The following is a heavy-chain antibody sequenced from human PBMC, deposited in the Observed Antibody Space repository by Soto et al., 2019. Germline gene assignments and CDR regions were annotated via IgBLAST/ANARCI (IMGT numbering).Heavy chain of an antibody. J-gene: IGHJ6*02. CDR2: IIPIFGTA. Sequence: GASVKVSCKASGGTFSSYAISWVRQAPGQGLEWMGGIIPIFGTANYAQKFQGRVTITADESTSTAYMELSSLRSEDTAVYYCARVVVVPAATYYYYGMDVWGQGTTVTVSS. V-gene: IGHV1-69*13. CDR3: ARVVVVPAATYYYYGMDV. CDR1: GGTFSSYA. D-gene: IGHD2-2*01.